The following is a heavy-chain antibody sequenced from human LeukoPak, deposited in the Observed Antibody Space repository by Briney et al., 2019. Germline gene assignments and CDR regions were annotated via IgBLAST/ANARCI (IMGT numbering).Heavy chain of an antibody. Sequence: PVASVKVSCKASGGTFSSYAISWVRRAPGQGLEWMGRIIPILGIANYAQKFQGRVTITADKSTSTAYMELSSLRSEDTAVYYCASTLEDYYDSSGYYRLFDYWGQGTLVTVSS. CDR2: IIPILGIA. CDR1: GGTFSSYA. D-gene: IGHD3-22*01. V-gene: IGHV1-69*04. CDR3: ASTLEDYYDSSGYYRLFDY. J-gene: IGHJ4*02.